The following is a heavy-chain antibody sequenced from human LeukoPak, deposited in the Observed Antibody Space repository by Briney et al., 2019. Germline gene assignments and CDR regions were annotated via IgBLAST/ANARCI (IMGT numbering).Heavy chain of an antibody. J-gene: IGHJ5*02. CDR2: TNTDGSST. Sequence: GGSLRLSCAASGFTFSSYWMHWVRQAPGKGLVWVSGTNTDGSSTMYADSVKGRFTIARDNAKNTLYLQMNSLRAEDTAVYYCARDPLLYETTVTTNWFDPWGQGTLVTVSS. CDR1: GFTFSSYW. CDR3: ARDPLLYETTVTTNWFDP. V-gene: IGHV3-74*03. D-gene: IGHD4-17*01.